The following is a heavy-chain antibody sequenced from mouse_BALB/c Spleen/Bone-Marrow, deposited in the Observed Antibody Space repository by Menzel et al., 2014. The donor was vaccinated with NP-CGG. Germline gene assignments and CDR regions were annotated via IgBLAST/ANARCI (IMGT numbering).Heavy chain of an antibody. CDR1: GYTFTNYF. V-gene: IGHV1S17*01. CDR3: TRSGYYGYGWYFDV. CDR2: INPSNDTP. Sequence: QVQLQQSGAELVKPGASVKLSCRVSGYTFTNYFVYWVKQRPGQGLEWIGKINPSNDTPNFNEKFKSKATLTVDKSSSTAYMQLSSLTSEDSAVYYCTRSGYYGYGWYFDVWGAGTTVTVSS. D-gene: IGHD1-2*01. J-gene: IGHJ1*01.